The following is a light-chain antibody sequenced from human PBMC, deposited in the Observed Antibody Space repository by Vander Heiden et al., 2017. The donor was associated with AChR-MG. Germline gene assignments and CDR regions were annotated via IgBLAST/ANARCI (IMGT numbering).Light chain of an antibody. J-gene: IGLJ2*01. Sequence: QSVLTQPPSASGAPGQRLTISCTGTSSNIGSPYEVHWYQQCPGTAPNLLIYDNNKRPSGVPDRFSGSKSGTSPSLAITGLQAEDEADYYCQSDDNSRSGGVFGGGTKLTVL. CDR2: DNN. CDR1: SSNIGSPYE. CDR3: QSDDNSRSGGV. V-gene: IGLV1-40*01.